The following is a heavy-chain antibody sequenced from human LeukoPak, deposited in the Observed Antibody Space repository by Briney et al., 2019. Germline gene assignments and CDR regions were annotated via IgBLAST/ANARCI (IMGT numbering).Heavy chain of an antibody. CDR1: GFTFSSYW. D-gene: IGHD3-9*01. J-gene: IGHJ3*02. CDR2: IKQDGSEK. Sequence: PGGSLRLSCAASGFTFSSYWMSWVRQAPGKGLEWVANIKQDGSEKYYVDSVKGRFTISRDNAKNSLYLQMNSLRAEDTALYYCAKGYPGGLVINGAFDIWGQGTMVTVSS. V-gene: IGHV3-7*03. CDR3: AKGYPGGLVINGAFDI.